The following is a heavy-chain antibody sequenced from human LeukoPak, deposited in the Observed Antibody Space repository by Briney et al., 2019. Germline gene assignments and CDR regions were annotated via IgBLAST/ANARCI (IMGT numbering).Heavy chain of an antibody. J-gene: IGHJ5*02. CDR2: INHSGST. V-gene: IGHV4-34*01. D-gene: IGHD5-18*01. CDR1: GGSFSGYN. CDR3: ARTEAMAFNWFDP. Sequence: SETLSLTCAVYGGSFSGYNWSWIRQPPGKGLEWIGKINHSGSTNYNPSLKSRVTMSVDTSKNQFSLKLSSVTAADTAVYYCARTEAMAFNWFDPWGQGTLVTVPS.